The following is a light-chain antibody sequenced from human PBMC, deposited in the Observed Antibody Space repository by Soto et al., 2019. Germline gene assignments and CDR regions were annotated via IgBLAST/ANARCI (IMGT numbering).Light chain of an antibody. Sequence: EIVLTQSPATLSLSPGERATLSCRASQSVSSYLAWYQQKPGQAPRLLIYDASNSATGIPARFSGSGSGTDFTLTISSLETDDFEVDYCQHHSSWPLTFSGGTKVVIK. CDR3: QHHSSWPLT. J-gene: IGKJ4*01. CDR1: QSVSSY. V-gene: IGKV3-11*01. CDR2: DAS.